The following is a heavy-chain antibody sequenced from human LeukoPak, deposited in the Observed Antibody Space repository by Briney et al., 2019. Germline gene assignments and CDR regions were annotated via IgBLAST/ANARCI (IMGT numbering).Heavy chain of an antibody. CDR1: GGSISSGGYY. CDR2: IYNSGST. D-gene: IGHD2-8*01. V-gene: IGHV4-31*02. J-gene: IGHJ4*02. Sequence: SETLSLTCTVPGGSISSGGYYWNWIRQHPGKGLEWIGYIYNSGSTYYNPSLKSRSTISVDTSKNQFSLKLSSVTAADTAVYYCSRGYCTHGVCSSDYFDYWGQGTLVTVSS. CDR3: SRGYCTHGVCSSDYFDY.